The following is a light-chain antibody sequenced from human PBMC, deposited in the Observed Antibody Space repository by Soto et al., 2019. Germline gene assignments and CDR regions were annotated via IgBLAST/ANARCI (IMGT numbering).Light chain of an antibody. Sequence: EIVMTQSPATLSVSPGERATLSCRASQSVSSNLAWYQQKPGQAPRLLIYGASTRATGIPARFSGSGSGTEFTHPISSLQSEDFAVYYCQQYNNWPPRGTFGQGTKVEIK. V-gene: IGKV3-15*01. CDR3: QQYNNWPPRGT. CDR2: GAS. CDR1: QSVSSN. J-gene: IGKJ1*01.